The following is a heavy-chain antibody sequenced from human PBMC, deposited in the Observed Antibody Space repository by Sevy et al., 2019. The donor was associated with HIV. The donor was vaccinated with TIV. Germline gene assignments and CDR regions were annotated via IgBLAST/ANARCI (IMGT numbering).Heavy chain of an antibody. J-gene: IGHJ4*02. D-gene: IGHD3-22*01. CDR3: AREYYYDSSGYGY. CDR1: GFTFSSYS. V-gene: IGHV3-48*02. CDR2: ISSSSSTI. Sequence: GGSLRLSCAASGFTFSSYSMNWVRQAPGKGLEWVSYISSSSSTIYYTDSVKGRFTISRDNAKNSLYLQMNSLRDEDTAVYYCAREYYYDSSGYGYWGQGTLVTVSS.